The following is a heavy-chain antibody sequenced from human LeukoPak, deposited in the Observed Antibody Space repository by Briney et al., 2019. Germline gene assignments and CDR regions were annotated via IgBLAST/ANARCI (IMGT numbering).Heavy chain of an antibody. CDR2: INHSGST. J-gene: IGHJ4*02. CDR3: AKTAYYYGSAFDY. V-gene: IGHV4-39*07. CDR1: GGSISSSSYY. D-gene: IGHD3-10*01. Sequence: SETLSLTCTVSGGSISSSSYYWGWIRQPPGKGLEWIGEINHSGSTNYNPSLKSRVTISVDTSKNQFSLKLSSVTAADTAVYYCAKTAYYYGSAFDYWGQGTLVTVSS.